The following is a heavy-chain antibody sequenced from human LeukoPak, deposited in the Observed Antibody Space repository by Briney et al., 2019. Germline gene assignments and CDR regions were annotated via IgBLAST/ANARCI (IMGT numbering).Heavy chain of an antibody. J-gene: IGHJ4*02. Sequence: SETLSLTCTVSGGSISSGSYYWSWIRLPAGKGLEWIGRIHPSGSTNYNPSLKSRLTLSVDTSKNQFSLKLSSVTAADTAVYYCARGPPPDFDYWGRGTLVTVSS. V-gene: IGHV4-61*02. CDR2: IHPSGST. CDR3: ARGPPPDFDY. CDR1: GGSISSGSYY.